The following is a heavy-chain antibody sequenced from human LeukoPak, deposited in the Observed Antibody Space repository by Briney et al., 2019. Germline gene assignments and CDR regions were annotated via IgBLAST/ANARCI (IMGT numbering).Heavy chain of an antibody. CDR1: GGSFSGYY. V-gene: IGHV4-34*01. Sequence: SETLSLTCAVYGGSFSGYYWSWIRQPPGKGLEWIGEINHSGSTNYNPSLKSRVTISVDTSKNQFSLKLSSVTAADTAVYYCARGAKDYVWGSYRYTPSGGIDVWGQGTTVTVSS. D-gene: IGHD3-16*02. J-gene: IGHJ6*02. CDR3: ARGAKDYVWGSYRYTPSGGIDV. CDR2: INHSGST.